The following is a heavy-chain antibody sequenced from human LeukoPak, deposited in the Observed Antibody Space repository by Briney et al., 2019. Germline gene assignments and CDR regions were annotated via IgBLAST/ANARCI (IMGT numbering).Heavy chain of an antibody. CDR2: IRSKANSYAT. CDR3: TRQIGEYSSSSGYYYYYYMDV. CDR1: GFTFSGSA. J-gene: IGHJ6*03. V-gene: IGHV3-73*01. D-gene: IGHD6-6*01. Sequence: GSLRLSCAASGFTFSGSAMHWVRQASGKGLEWVGRIRSKANSYATAYAASVKGRFTISRDDSKNTAYLQMNSLKTEDTAVYYCTRQIGEYSSSSGYYYYYYMDVWGKGTTVTVSS.